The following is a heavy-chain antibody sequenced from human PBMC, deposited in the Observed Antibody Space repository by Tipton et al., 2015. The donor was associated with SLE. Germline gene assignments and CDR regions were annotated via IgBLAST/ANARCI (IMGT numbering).Heavy chain of an antibody. J-gene: IGHJ5*02. CDR3: ARSVTPAAIGWFDP. CDR1: GGSISDYY. CDR2: IYSSGRI. D-gene: IGHD2-2*01. Sequence: TLSLTCTVSGGSISDYYWSWIRQPPGKGLEWIGYIYSSGRIDYNPPLKSRVTMSIDTSRTHFSLRLTSVSAADTAVHYCARSVTPAAIGWFDPWGQGTLVTVSS. V-gene: IGHV4-59*01.